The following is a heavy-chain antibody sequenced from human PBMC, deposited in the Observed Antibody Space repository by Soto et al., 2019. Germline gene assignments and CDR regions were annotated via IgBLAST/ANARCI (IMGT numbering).Heavy chain of an antibody. J-gene: IGHJ4*02. CDR2: TRNKANSYTT. CDR1: GFTFSDHY. Sequence: PGGSLRLSCAASGFTFSDHYMDWVRHAPGKGLEWVGRTRNKANSYTTEYAASVKGRFTISRDDSKNSLYLQMNSLKTEDTAVYYCARFGVVTEAFDYWGQGTLVTVSS. V-gene: IGHV3-72*01. CDR3: ARFGVVTEAFDY. D-gene: IGHD3-3*01.